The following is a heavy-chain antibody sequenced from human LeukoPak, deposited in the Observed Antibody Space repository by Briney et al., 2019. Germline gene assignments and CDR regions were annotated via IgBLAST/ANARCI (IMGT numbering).Heavy chain of an antibody. Sequence: ASVKVSCKVSGYTLTELSMHWVRQAPGKGLEWMGIINPSGGSTSYAQKFQGRVTMTRDTSTSTVYMELSSLRSEDTAVYYCARVQWLVRGYFDYWGQGTLVTVSS. J-gene: IGHJ4*02. CDR3: ARVQWLVRGYFDY. V-gene: IGHV1-46*01. CDR1: GYTLTELS. D-gene: IGHD6-19*01. CDR2: INPSGGST.